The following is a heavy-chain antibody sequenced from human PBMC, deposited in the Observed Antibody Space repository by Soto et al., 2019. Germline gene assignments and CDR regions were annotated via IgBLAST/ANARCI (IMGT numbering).Heavy chain of an antibody. CDR3: AKAESLIYYYYYGMDV. Sequence: GGSLRLSCAASGFTFSSYAMSWVRQAPGKGLEWVSAISGSGGSTYYADSVKGRFTISRDNSKNTLYLQMNSLRAEDTAVYYCAKAESLIYYYYYGMDVWGQGTTATVSS. J-gene: IGHJ6*02. V-gene: IGHV3-23*01. CDR2: ISGSGGST. CDR1: GFTFSSYA.